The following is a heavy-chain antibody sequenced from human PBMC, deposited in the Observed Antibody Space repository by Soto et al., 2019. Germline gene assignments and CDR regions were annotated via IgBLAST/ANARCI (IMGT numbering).Heavy chain of an antibody. CDR3: ARGIYLKYGLDV. CDR2: INTDGSTT. D-gene: IGHD3-10*01. Sequence: EVQLVESGGGLVQPGGSLRLSCAASEFTFNNYWMHWVRQVPGKGLEWVSRINTDGSTTNYADSVVGRFTISRDNADNTVYLQINSLGAEDTALYYFARGIYLKYGLDVWGQGATVTVSS. V-gene: IGHV3-74*01. J-gene: IGHJ6*02. CDR1: EFTFNNYW.